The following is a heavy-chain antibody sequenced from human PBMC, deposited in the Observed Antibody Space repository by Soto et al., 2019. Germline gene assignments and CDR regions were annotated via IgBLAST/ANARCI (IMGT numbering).Heavy chain of an antibody. J-gene: IGHJ5*02. Sequence: QVQLVQSGAEVKKPGSSVKVSCKASGGTFSGYAISWVRQAPGQGLEWMGGIIPIFGTANYAQKFQGRVTITADESTSTAYMELSSLRSEDTAVYYCARDLGPFTMVRGSAWFDPWGQGTLVTVSS. CDR3: ARDLGPFTMVRGSAWFDP. CDR1: GGTFSGYA. CDR2: IIPIFGTA. V-gene: IGHV1-69*01. D-gene: IGHD3-10*01.